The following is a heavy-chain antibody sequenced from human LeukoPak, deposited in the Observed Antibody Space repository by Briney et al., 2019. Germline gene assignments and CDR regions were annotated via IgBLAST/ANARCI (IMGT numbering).Heavy chain of an antibody. J-gene: IGHJ6*02. CDR1: GGSISGHY. CDR3: ARDTGGAGYGLDV. CDR2: IYSSGST. Sequence: SETLSLTCTVSGGSISGHYWSWIRQPAGKGLEWIGRIYSSGSTNYNPSLKSRVTLSVETSKNEVSLRLRSVTAADTAVYYCARDTGGAGYGLDVWGQGTTVTVSS. D-gene: IGHD2-8*02. V-gene: IGHV4-4*07.